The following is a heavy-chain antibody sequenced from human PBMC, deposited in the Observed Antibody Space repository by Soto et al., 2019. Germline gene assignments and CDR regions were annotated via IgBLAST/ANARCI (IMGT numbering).Heavy chain of an antibody. CDR2: IRSKAYGGTT. CDR3: TRCEGGYNLLSRHFV. CDR1: GFTFGDYA. V-gene: IGHV3-49*03. J-gene: IGHJ4*02. Sequence: GGSLRLSCTASGFTFGDYAMSWFRQAPGKGLEWVGFIRSKAYGGTTEYAASVKGRFTISRDDSKSIAYLQMNSLKTEDTAVYYCTRCEGGYNLLSRHFVWGQGTLVTVSS. D-gene: IGHD6-25*01.